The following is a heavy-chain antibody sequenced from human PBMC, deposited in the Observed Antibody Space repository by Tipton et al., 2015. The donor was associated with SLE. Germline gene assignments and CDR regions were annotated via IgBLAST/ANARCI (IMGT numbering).Heavy chain of an antibody. CDR1: GGSISSGGYY. D-gene: IGHD3-16*01. J-gene: IGHJ1*01. CDR3: ARAPPLLGFQH. Sequence: TLSLTCTVSGGSISSGGYYWSWIRQHPGKGLEWIGYIYYSGSTYYNPSLKSRVTISVDTSKNQFSLKLSSVTAADTAVYYCARAPPLLGFQHWGQGTLITVSA. CDR2: IYYSGST. V-gene: IGHV4-31*03.